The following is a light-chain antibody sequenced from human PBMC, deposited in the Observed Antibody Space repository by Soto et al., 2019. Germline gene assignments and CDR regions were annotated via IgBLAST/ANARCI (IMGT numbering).Light chain of an antibody. CDR1: QSVTNNF. CDR3: QQYANSRT. CDR2: DAF. V-gene: IGKV3-20*01. Sequence: EIVLTQSPGTLSLSPGERVTLSCRASQSVTNNFLAWYQQKPGQAPRLLIYDAFSRVTGVPDRFSGSGSGTDFTLTISTLEPEDFAVYYCQQYANSRTFGLVTRVEIK. J-gene: IGKJ1*01.